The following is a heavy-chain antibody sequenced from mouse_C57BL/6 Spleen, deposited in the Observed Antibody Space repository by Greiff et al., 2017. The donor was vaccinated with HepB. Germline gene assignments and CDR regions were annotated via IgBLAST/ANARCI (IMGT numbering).Heavy chain of an antibody. D-gene: IGHD2-3*01. CDR1: GYTFTSYW. CDR3: ARRENGYSYWYFDV. J-gene: IGHJ1*03. V-gene: IGHV1-55*01. Sequence: VQLQQPGAELVKPGASVKMSCKASGYTFTSYWITWVKQRPGQGLEWIGDIYPGSGSTNYNEKFKSKATLTVDTSSSTAYMQLSSLTSEDSAVYYCARRENGYSYWYFDVWGTGTTVTVSS. CDR2: IYPGSGST.